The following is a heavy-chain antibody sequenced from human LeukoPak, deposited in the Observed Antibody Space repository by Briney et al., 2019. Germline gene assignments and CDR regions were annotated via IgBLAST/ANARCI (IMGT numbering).Heavy chain of an antibody. Sequence: ASVKVSCKASGYTFTGYYMHWVRQAPGQGLEWLGWINPNSGGTNYAQKFQGRVTMTRDTSISTAYMELSRLRSDDTAVYYCALSSTGGRDFDYWGQGTLVTVSS. CDR2: INPNSGGT. D-gene: IGHD2-2*01. CDR1: GYTFTGYY. V-gene: IGHV1-2*02. CDR3: ALSSTGGRDFDY. J-gene: IGHJ4*02.